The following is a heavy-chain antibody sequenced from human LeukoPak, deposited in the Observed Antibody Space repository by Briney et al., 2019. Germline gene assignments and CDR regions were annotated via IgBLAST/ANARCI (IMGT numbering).Heavy chain of an antibody. D-gene: IGHD3-10*01. J-gene: IGHJ6*02. V-gene: IGHV3-30-3*01. CDR2: ISYDGSNK. CDR3: ARSLMVRGVITPKYGMDV. CDR1: GFTFSSYA. Sequence: GGSLRLSCAASGFTFSSYAMHWVRQAPGKGLEWVAVISYDGSNKYYADSVKGRFTISGDNSKNTLYLQMNSLRAEDTAVYYCARSLMVRGVITPKYGMDVWGQGTTVTVSS.